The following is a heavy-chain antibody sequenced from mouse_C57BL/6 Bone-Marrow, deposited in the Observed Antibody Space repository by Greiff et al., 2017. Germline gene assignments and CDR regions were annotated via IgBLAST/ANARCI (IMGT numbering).Heavy chain of an antibody. Sequence: EVKVVESGGGLVQPGGSLSLSCAASGFTFTDYYMSWVRQPTGKALEWLGFISNKANGYTTEYSASVKGRFTISRDNSQSILYLQMNALRAEDSATYYCARYNYGSSYSARDYWGQGTSVTVSS. J-gene: IGHJ4*01. V-gene: IGHV7-3*01. CDR1: GFTFTDYY. CDR3: ARYNYGSSYSARDY. CDR2: ISNKANGYTT. D-gene: IGHD1-1*01.